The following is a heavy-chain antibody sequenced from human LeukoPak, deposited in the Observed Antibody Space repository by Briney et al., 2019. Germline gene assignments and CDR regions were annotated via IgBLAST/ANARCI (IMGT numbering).Heavy chain of an antibody. J-gene: IGHJ4*02. D-gene: IGHD3-10*01. V-gene: IGHV5-51*01. CDR3: ARGVGTLIHY. Sequence: GESLKISCKGSGYSFSSYWIGWVRQMPGKGLEWMGFIYPDDSDTRYRPSFQGQVTMSADKSTSTAYLQWRSLKASDTAMYYCARGVGTLIHYWGQGTLVTVSS. CDR2: IYPDDSDT. CDR1: GYSFSSYW.